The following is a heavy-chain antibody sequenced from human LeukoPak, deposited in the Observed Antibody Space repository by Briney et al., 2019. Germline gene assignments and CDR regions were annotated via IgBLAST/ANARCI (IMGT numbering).Heavy chain of an antibody. J-gene: IGHJ6*03. CDR3: AREIYGSGSYYYYYYYMDV. CDR1: GFTVSSNY. V-gene: IGHV3-53*01. D-gene: IGHD3-10*01. Sequence: GGSLRLSCAASGFTVSSNYMSWVRQAPGKGLEWVSVIYSGGSTYYADSVKGRFTISRDNSKNTLYLQMNSLRAEDTAVYYCAREIYGSGSYYYYYYYMDVWGKGTTVTVSS. CDR2: IYSGGST.